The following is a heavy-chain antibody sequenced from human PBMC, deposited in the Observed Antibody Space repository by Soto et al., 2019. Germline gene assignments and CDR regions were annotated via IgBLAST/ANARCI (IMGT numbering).Heavy chain of an antibody. CDR1: GFTFSSYA. CDR2: ISGSGCST. J-gene: IGHJ5*02. D-gene: IGHD3-22*01. CDR3: AKSHARTYYYDSSGYP. V-gene: IGHV3-23*01. Sequence: GGSLRLSCASSGFTFSSYAMSWVRQAPGKGLEWVSAISGSGCSTYYADSVKGRFTISRDNSKNTLYLQMNSLTAEDTSVYYCAKSHARTYYYDSSGYPWGEGTLVTVCS.